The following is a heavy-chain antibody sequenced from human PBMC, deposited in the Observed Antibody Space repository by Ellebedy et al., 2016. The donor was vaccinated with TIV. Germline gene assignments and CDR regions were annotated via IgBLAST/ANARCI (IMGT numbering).Heavy chain of an antibody. J-gene: IGHJ5*02. D-gene: IGHD6-19*01. CDR3: ARALGYSSGRFDP. CDR2: IIPILGIA. CDR1: GGTFSNYA. V-gene: IGHV1-69*04. Sequence: AASVKVSCKASGGTFSNYAFNWVRQAPGQGLEWMGRIIPILGIADYAQNLQGRVTLTTDTSTSTAYMELRSLRSDDTAVYYCARALGYSSGRFDPWGQGTLVTVSS.